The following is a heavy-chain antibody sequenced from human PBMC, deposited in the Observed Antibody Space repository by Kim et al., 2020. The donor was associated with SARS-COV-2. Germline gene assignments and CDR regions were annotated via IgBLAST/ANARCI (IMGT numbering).Heavy chain of an antibody. CDR3: ARADGWVPARPTTPHTGLGFDP. V-gene: IGHV4-59*13. CDR2: IYYSGST. J-gene: IGHJ5*02. D-gene: IGHD6-19*01. CDR1: GGSISSYY. Sequence: SETLSLTCTVSGGSISSYYWSWIRQPPGKGLEWIGYIYYSGSTNYNPSLKSRVTISVDTSKNQFSLKLSSVTAADTAVYYCARADGWVPARPTTPHTGLGFDPWGQGTLVTVSS.